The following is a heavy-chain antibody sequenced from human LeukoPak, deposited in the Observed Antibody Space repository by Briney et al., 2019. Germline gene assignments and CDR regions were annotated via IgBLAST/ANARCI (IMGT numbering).Heavy chain of an antibody. J-gene: IGHJ3*02. CDR2: ISYDGSNK. CDR1: GFTFSSYA. Sequence: GRSLRLSCAASGFTFSSYAMHWVRQAPGKGLEWVAVISYDGSNKYYADSVKGRFTISRDNSKNTLYLQMNSLRAEDTAVYYCARDPQDYYEHAFDIWGQGTMVTVSS. D-gene: IGHD3-22*01. V-gene: IGHV3-30-3*01. CDR3: ARDPQDYYEHAFDI.